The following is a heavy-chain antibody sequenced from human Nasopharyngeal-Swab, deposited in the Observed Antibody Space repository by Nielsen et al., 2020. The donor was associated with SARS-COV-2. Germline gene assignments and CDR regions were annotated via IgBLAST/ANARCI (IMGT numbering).Heavy chain of an antibody. Sequence: SETLSLTCAVSGAAVSNNTTGWNWIRPPPSRGLEWLGRTYYSSKWNYDYALSVKSRMTVNPDTSKNQFSLELNSVTPEDTAVYYCARGFLREGFDSWGQGILVTVSS. CDR3: ARGFLREGFDS. V-gene: IGHV6-1*01. D-gene: IGHD1-26*01. J-gene: IGHJ4*02. CDR1: GAAVSNNTTG. CDR2: TYYSSKWNY.